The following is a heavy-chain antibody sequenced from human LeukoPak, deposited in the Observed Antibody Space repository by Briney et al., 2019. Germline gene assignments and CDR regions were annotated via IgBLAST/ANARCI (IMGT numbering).Heavy chain of an antibody. CDR2: ISWNSGSI. Sequence: PGGSLRLSCAASGFTFDDYAMHWVRQAPGKGLEWVSGISWNSGSIAYADSVKGRFTISRDNAKNSLYLQMNSLRVEDTALYHCARKGLGGELGGFDSWGQGTLVTVSS. CDR1: GFTFDDYA. D-gene: IGHD1-7*01. CDR3: ARKGLGGELGGFDS. V-gene: IGHV3-9*01. J-gene: IGHJ4*02.